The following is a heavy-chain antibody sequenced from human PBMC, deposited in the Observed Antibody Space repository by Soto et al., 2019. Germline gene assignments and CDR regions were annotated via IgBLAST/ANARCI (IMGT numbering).Heavy chain of an antibody. Sequence: GESLKISCKGSGYSFTSYWISWVRQMPGKGLEWMGRIDPSDSYTNYSPSFQGHVTISADKSISTAYLQMNSLRAEDTAVYYCAKRREWELLWAFDYYGMDVWGQGTTVTVSS. D-gene: IGHD1-26*01. V-gene: IGHV5-10-1*01. CDR3: AKRREWELLWAFDYYGMDV. J-gene: IGHJ6*02. CDR1: GYSFTSYW. CDR2: IDPSDSYT.